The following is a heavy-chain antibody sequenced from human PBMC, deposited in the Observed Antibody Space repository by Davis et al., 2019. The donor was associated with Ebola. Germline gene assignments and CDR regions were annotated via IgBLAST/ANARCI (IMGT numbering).Heavy chain of an antibody. V-gene: IGHV3-30*03. Sequence: PAGSLRLSCAASGFTFSSYGMHWVRQAPGKGLEWVAVISYDGSNKYYADSVKGRFTISRDNSKNTLYLQIGRLRAEDMAVYYCARGAGGGYNHFDYWGQGTLVTVSS. CDR1: GFTFSSYG. J-gene: IGHJ4*02. D-gene: IGHD5-24*01. CDR2: ISYDGSNK. CDR3: ARGAGGGYNHFDY.